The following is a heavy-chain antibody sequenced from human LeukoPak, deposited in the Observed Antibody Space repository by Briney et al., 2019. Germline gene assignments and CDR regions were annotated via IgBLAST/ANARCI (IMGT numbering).Heavy chain of an antibody. J-gene: IGHJ4*02. CDR1: GYTLTELS. Sequence: SVKVFCQVSGYTLTELSMHWVRQAPGKGREWMGGFDPEDGETIYSQKFQGRVTMTEDTSTDTAYMELSSLRSEDTAVYYCATAPKAHLLGKYYFDYWGQGTLDTVSS. CDR3: ATAPKAHLLGKYYFDY. CDR2: FDPEDGET. V-gene: IGHV1-24*01.